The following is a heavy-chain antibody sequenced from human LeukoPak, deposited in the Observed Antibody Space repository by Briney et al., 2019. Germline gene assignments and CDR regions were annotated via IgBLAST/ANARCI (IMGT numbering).Heavy chain of an antibody. CDR2: INPSGGST. Sequence: ASVKVSCKASGYTFTSYYMHWVRQAPGQGLEWMGIINPSGGSTSYAQKFQGRVTMTRDTSTSTVYMELSSLGSEDTAVYYCARDSIAAAVFDPWGQGTLVTVSS. V-gene: IGHV1-46*01. J-gene: IGHJ5*02. CDR1: GYTFTSYY. D-gene: IGHD6-13*01. CDR3: ARDSIAAAVFDP.